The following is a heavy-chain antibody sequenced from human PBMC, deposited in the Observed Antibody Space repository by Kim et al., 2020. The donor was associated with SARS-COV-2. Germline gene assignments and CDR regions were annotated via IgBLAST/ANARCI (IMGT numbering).Heavy chain of an antibody. CDR3: ARGSLHYYGSGTSGY. V-gene: IGHV3-74*01. J-gene: IGHJ4*02. Sequence: GGSLRLSCAASGFTFSSYWMHWVRQAPGKGLVWVSRINSDGSSTSYADSVKGRFTISRDNAKNTLDLQMNSLRAEDTAVYYCARGSLHYYGSGTSGYWGQGTLVTVSS. CDR1: GFTFSSYW. D-gene: IGHD3-10*01. CDR2: INSDGSST.